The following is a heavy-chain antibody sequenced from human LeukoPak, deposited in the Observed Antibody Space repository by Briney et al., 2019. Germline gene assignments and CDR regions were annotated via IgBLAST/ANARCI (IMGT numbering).Heavy chain of an antibody. CDR2: ISWSGVST. Sequence: PGGSLRLSCAASGFTFDDHGMSWVRQAPGKGLNWVSGISWSGVSTAYADSVKGRFTISRDTAKNSLDLQMNSLRAECTALYYCARDPYYYAFDIWGQGTMVTVSS. J-gene: IGHJ3*02. D-gene: IGHD3-10*01. CDR1: GFTFDDHG. CDR3: ARDPYYYAFDI. V-gene: IGHV3-20*04.